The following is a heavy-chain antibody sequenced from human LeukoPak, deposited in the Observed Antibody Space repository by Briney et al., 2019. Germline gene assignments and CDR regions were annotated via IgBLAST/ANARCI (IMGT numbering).Heavy chain of an antibody. CDR2: IYYSGST. CDR1: GGSISSYY. J-gene: IGHJ4*02. V-gene: IGHV4-59*08. D-gene: IGHD5-18*01. CDR3: ARQADTAMVYDY. Sequence: SEALSLTCTVSGGSISSYYWSWIPQPPGKGLEWIGYIYYSGSTNYNPSLKSRVTISVDTSKNQFSLKLSSVTPADTAVYYCARQADTAMVYDYWGQGTLVTVSS.